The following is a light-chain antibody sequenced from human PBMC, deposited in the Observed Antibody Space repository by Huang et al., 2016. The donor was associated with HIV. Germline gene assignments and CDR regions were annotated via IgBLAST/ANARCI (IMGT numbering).Light chain of an antibody. CDR3: QQRSNWFT. V-gene: IGKV3-11*01. CDR2: DAS. CDR1: QSVSTY. Sequence: EIVLTQSPATLSLSPGERATLSCRASQSVSTYLAWYQHKPGQAPRRLIYDASTRATGIPARFSGSVSGTDFTLTISSLEPEDFAVYYCQQRSNWFTFGPGTKVDFK. J-gene: IGKJ3*01.